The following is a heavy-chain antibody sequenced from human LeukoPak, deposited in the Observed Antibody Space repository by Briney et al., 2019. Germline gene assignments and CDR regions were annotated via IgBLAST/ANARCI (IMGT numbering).Heavy chain of an antibody. CDR1: GGTFSSYA. V-gene: IGHV1-69*05. CDR2: IIPIFGTA. CDR3: ARAALAVTIFGVVIPDAYYYYMDV. J-gene: IGHJ6*03. D-gene: IGHD3-3*01. Sequence: ASVKVSCKASGGTFSSYAISWVRQAPGQGLEWMGGIIPIFGTANYAQKFQGRVTITTDESTSTAYMELSSLRSEDTAVYYCARAALAVTIFGVVIPDAYYYYMDVWGKGTTVTVSS.